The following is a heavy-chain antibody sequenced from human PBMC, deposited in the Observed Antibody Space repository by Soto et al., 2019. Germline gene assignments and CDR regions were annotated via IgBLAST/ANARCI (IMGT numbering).Heavy chain of an antibody. CDR2: IKNDGSEQ. J-gene: IGHJ4*02. Sequence: GGSLRLSCAASGFTFTVYYMTWVRQAPGKGLEWVASIKNDGSEQYYVDSVKGRFTISRDNAKNSLYLQMNSLRAGDTALYYCSRENWFQDYWGQGTLVTVSS. V-gene: IGHV3-7*03. CDR1: GFTFTVYY. D-gene: IGHD3-10*01. CDR3: SRENWFQDY.